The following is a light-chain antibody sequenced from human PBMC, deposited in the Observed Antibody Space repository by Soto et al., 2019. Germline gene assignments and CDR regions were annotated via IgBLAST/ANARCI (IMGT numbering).Light chain of an antibody. V-gene: IGKV4-1*01. CDR3: QQYLHTPRT. CDR1: LSVLYSSDNNXX. Sequence: DIVMTQSPDSLAASLGERATINFKSILSVLYSSDNNXXXXXXXXXXXXPXXXPXXLAMTRESGVPDRFSGSGSGTDFTLTISSLQAEDVAVYYCQQYLHTPRTFGQGTKVDIK. J-gene: IGKJ1*01. CDR2: LAM.